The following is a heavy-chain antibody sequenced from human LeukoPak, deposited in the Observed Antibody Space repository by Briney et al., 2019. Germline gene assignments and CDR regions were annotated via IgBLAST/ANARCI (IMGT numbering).Heavy chain of an antibody. CDR2: INAGNGNT. Sequence: SVKVSCKASGYTFTIYAIHWVRQAPGQRLEWMGWINAGNGNTKYSQKFQGRVSITRDTSASTAYMELSSLRSEDTAVYYCAITQQLVPWHYYYYYMDVWGKGTTVTVSS. V-gene: IGHV1-3*01. CDR1: GYTFTIYA. D-gene: IGHD6-13*01. CDR3: AITQQLVPWHYYYYYMDV. J-gene: IGHJ6*03.